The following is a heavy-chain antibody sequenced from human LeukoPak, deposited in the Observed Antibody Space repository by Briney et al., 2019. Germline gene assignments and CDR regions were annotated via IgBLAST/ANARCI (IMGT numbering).Heavy chain of an antibody. D-gene: IGHD2-21*01. CDR2: IHNSGRT. Sequence: SETLSLTCTLYGDSIGTYYWSWIRQPAGKGLEWIGRIHNSGRTDYNSSLKSRVTMSLDTSKNQVSLKVTSVTAADTAMYYCARRSVVVSAGDAFDIWGQGTMVTVSS. V-gene: IGHV4-4*07. J-gene: IGHJ3*02. CDR1: GDSIGTYY. CDR3: ARRSVVVSAGDAFDI.